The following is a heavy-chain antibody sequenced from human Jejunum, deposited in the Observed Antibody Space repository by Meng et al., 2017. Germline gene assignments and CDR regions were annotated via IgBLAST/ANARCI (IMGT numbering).Heavy chain of an antibody. J-gene: IGHJ4*02. CDR1: GFTSSTYS. D-gene: IGHD1/OR15-1a*01. CDR3: TRALKLVQY. Sequence: GESLMISCAASGFTSSTYSMTWVRQAPGKGLEWVSSISSGGSSIFYADSVRGRFTISRDNSKKSLYLQMNSLSAEDTAVYYSTRALKLVQYWGQGTLVTVSS. V-gene: IGHV3-21*01. CDR2: ISSGGSSI.